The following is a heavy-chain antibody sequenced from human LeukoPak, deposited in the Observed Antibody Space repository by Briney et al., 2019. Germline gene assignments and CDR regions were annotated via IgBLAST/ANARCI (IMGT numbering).Heavy chain of an antibody. CDR3: ANSPDGAFDY. J-gene: IGHJ4*02. CDR2: ISGSGGST. Sequence: SGGSLRLSCAASGFTFSSYAMSWVRQAPGKGLEWVSAISGSGGSTYYADSVEGRFTISRDNSKNTLYLHMNSLRAEDTAVYYCANSPDGAFDYWGQGTLVTVSS. CDR1: GFTFSSYA. V-gene: IGHV3-23*01.